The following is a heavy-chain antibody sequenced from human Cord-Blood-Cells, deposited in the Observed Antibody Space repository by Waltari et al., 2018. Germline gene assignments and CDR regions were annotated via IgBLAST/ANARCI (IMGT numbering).Heavy chain of an antibody. CDR2: IYSGGST. V-gene: IGHV3-53*01. J-gene: IGHJ6*02. D-gene: IGHD3-10*01. CDR1: GLTVSCYY. Sequence: EVQLVESGGGLIQPGGSLRLYCAASGLTVSCYYMRWVRQAPGKGLGWVSVIYSGGSTYDADSVKGRFTISRDNSKNTLYLQMNSLRAEDTAVYYCARWSRELLPYGMDVWGQGTTVTVSS. CDR3: ARWSRELLPYGMDV.